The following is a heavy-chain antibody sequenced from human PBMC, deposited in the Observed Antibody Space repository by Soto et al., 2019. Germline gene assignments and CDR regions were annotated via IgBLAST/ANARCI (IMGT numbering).Heavy chain of an antibody. CDR1: GFTFRNYD. CDR2: ISAAGDP. CDR3: ARTDRDFYGLDV. V-gene: IGHV3-13*05. Sequence: EVQLVESGGGLVQPGGSLRLSCEASGFTFRNYDMHWVRQGTGKGLEWVSGISAAGDPDYADSVEVRFTISRENAQNSFFLQMNSLRVFDTAVYYFARTDRDFYGLDVWGQGTTVIVSS. J-gene: IGHJ6*02.